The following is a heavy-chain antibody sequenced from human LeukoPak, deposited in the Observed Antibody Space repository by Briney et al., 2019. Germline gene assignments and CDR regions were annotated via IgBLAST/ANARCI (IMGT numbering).Heavy chain of an antibody. CDR3: ARDPIRDIVVVPAAMGYYYYYMDV. D-gene: IGHD2-2*01. J-gene: IGHJ6*03. CDR1: GYTFTGYY. CDR2: INPNSGGT. Sequence: ASVKVSCKASGYTFTGYYMHWVRQAPGQGLEWMGWINPNSGGTNYAQKFQGRVTMTRDTSISTAYMELSRLRSDDTAVYYCARDPIRDIVVVPAAMGYYYYYMDVWGKGTTVTVSS. V-gene: IGHV1-2*02.